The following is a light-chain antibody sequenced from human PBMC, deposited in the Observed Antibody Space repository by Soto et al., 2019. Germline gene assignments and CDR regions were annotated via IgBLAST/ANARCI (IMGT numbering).Light chain of an antibody. J-gene: IGKJ2*01. V-gene: IGKV3-20*01. CDR3: QQYGSSPYT. Sequence: EIVLTQSPGTLSLSPGEIATLSFSASQSVNNIFLAWYQQKPDQAPRLLMYGTSNRATGIPDRFRGSGSGTDFTLIISRLEPEDFAMYYCQQYGSSPYTFGQGTKVDIK. CDR2: GTS. CDR1: QSVNNIF.